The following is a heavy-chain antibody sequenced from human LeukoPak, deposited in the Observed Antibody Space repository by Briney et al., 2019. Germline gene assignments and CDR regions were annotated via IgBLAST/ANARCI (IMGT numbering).Heavy chain of an antibody. CDR3: ARVRSIAARHKLYYGMDV. Sequence: ASVKASCKASGYTFTSYYMHWVRQAPGQGLEWMGIINPSGGSTSYAQKFQGRVTMTRDTSTSTVYMELSSLRSEDTAVYYCARVRSIAARHKLYYGMDVWGQGTTVTVSS. V-gene: IGHV1-46*01. D-gene: IGHD6-6*01. J-gene: IGHJ6*02. CDR1: GYTFTSYY. CDR2: INPSGGST.